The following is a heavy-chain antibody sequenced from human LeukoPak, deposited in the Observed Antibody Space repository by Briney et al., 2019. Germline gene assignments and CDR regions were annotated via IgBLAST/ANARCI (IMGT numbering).Heavy chain of an antibody. CDR1: DGSINSYY. CDR3: ARGRSNYYGTDV. CDR2: IYYNGNT. J-gene: IGHJ6*02. D-gene: IGHD1-26*01. V-gene: IGHV4-59*01. Sequence: PSETLSLTCSVSDGSINSYYWNWIRRPPGKGLEWIGYIYYNGNTNYSPSLKSRVTMSVDTSKNLFSLKVSSVTAADTAVYYCARGRSNYYGTDVWGQGTTVTVSS.